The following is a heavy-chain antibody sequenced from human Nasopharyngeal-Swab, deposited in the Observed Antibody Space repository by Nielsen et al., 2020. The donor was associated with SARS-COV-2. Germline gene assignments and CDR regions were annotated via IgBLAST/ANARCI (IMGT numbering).Heavy chain of an antibody. CDR1: GFTFRNYG. CDR2: ISYDGSNK. Sequence: GESLKISCVASGFTFRNYGMHWVRQAPGKGLEWVAVISYDGSNKYYADSVKGRFTISRDNSKNTLYLQMNSLRAEDTAVYYCAREGGYSGYEGAGEFDYWGQGTLVTVSS. V-gene: IGHV3-30*03. CDR3: AREGGYSGYEGAGEFDY. J-gene: IGHJ4*02. D-gene: IGHD5-12*01.